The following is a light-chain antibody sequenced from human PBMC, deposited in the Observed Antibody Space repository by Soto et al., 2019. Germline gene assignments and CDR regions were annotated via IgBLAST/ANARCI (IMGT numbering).Light chain of an antibody. J-gene: IGLJ1*01. CDR2: EVS. Sequence: QSALTQPASVSGSPGQSITISCTGTSSDVGGYNYVSWYQQQPGKAPKLMIYEVSYRPSGVSNRFSASKSGNTASLTISGLQAEDEADYYCSSYTTSSTYVFGTGTKVTVL. CDR1: SSDVGGYNY. V-gene: IGLV2-14*01. CDR3: SSYTTSSTYV.